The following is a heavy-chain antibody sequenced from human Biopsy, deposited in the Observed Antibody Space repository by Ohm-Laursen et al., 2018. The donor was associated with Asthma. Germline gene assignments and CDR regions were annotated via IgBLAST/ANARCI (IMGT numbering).Heavy chain of an antibody. CDR2: IMTVFGTT. J-gene: IGHJ6*02. CDR1: GGTFSNFA. V-gene: IGHV1-69*13. D-gene: IGHD6-19*01. Sequence: SVKVSCKAPGGTFSNFAISWVRQAPGQGLEWLGGIMTVFGTTHYAQKFQGRVAITADESTSIAYMEVTSLRSEDTAIYYCARCQVGYSSGWSLLLKKIYYSGMDVWGQGTAVTVSS. CDR3: ARCQVGYSSGWSLLLKKIYYSGMDV.